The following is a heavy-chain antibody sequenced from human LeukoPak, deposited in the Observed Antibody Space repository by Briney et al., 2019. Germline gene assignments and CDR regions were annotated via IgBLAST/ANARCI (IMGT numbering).Heavy chain of an antibody. V-gene: IGHV3-33*01. CDR1: GFTFSSYG. D-gene: IGHD1-26*01. CDR3: ARVGAPIVGATFSPPPHAFDI. CDR2: IWYDGSNK. Sequence: PGGSLRLSCAASGFTFSSYGMHWVRQAPGKGLEWVAVIWYDGSNKYYADSVKGRFTISRDNSKNTLYLQMNSLRAEDTAVYYCARVGAPIVGATFSPPPHAFDIWGQGTMVTVSS. J-gene: IGHJ3*02.